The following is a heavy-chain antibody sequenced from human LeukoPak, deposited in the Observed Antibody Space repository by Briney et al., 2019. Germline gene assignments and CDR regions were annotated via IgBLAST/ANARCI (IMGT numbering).Heavy chain of an antibody. J-gene: IGHJ4*02. V-gene: IGHV3-30*02. CDR2: IRYDGSNK. D-gene: IGHD4-17*01. Sequence: GGSLRLSCAASGFTFSSYGMHWVRQAPGKGLEWVAFIRYDGSNKYYADSVKGRFTISRDNSKNTLYLQMNSLRAEDTAVYYCAKDLIVAVTTDDAGFDYWGQGTLVTVFS. CDR3: AKDLIVAVTTDDAGFDY. CDR1: GFTFSSYG.